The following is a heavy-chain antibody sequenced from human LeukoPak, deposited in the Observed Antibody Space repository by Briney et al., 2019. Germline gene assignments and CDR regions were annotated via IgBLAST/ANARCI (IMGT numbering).Heavy chain of an antibody. V-gene: IGHV4-34*01. Sequence: SETLSLTCAVYGGSFSVYYWSWIRQPPGKGLEWIGEIYHSGGTNYNPSLKSRVTISVDTSKNQFSLKLSSVTAADTAVYYCARVWSSIQLVYNRFDPWGQGTLVTVSS. CDR1: GGSFSVYY. D-gene: IGHD5-18*01. CDR3: ARVWSSIQLVYNRFDP. J-gene: IGHJ5*02. CDR2: IYHSGGT.